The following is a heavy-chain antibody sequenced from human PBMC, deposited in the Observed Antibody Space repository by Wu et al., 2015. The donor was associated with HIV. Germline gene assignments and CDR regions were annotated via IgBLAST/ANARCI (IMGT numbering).Heavy chain of an antibody. Sequence: QVQLLQSGAEVKNPGSSVRVSCKASGATFTSYALSWVRQAPGQGLEWMGRLIPMYGTANYAQKFQGRVTITADESTSTAYMDVSSLRSDDTAVYYCARVGDSQRDSFSAEVEAFDIWGQGTMVTVSS. V-gene: IGHV1-69*13. CDR2: LIPMYGTA. CDR3: ARVGDSQRDSFSAEVEAFDI. CDR1: GATFTSYA. D-gene: IGHD5/OR15-5a*01. J-gene: IGHJ3*02.